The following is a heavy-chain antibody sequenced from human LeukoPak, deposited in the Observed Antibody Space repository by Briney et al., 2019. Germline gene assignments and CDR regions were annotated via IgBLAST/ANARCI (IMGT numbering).Heavy chain of an antibody. V-gene: IGHV1-69*04. J-gene: IGHJ4*02. D-gene: IGHD3-22*01. CDR3: ARGGRYYYDSSGYYDY. CDR2: IIPIFGVA. CDR1: VGTFSSYA. Sequence: SVKVSCKPSVGTFSSYAISWVRQAPGQGLEWMGRIIPIFGVANYAQKFQGRVTITADKSTSTAYMELSSLRSEDTAVYYCARGGRYYYDSSGYYDYWGQGTLVTVSS.